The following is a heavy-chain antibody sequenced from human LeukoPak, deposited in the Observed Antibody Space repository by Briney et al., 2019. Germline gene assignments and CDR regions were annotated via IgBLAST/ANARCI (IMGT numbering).Heavy chain of an antibody. CDR2: ISPNTGVT. Sequence: VASVKVSCKPSGYTFIHHYIHWVRQAPGQGLEWLGWISPNTGVTKYAQNFQGRLTMTRDTSINTAFMYLSRLRSDDTAVYYCARTLQRQSDSPTRKHYFYMDVWGKGTTVTISS. CDR3: ARTLQRQSDSPTRKHYFYMDV. CDR1: GYTFIHHY. V-gene: IGHV1-2*02. D-gene: IGHD1-1*01. J-gene: IGHJ6*03.